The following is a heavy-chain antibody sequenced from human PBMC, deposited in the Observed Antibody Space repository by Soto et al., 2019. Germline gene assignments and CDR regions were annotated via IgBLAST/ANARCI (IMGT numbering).Heavy chain of an antibody. CDR1: GFTFSSYA. CDR2: ISGSGGST. J-gene: IGHJ3*02. D-gene: IGHD2-15*01. Sequence: PGGSLRLSCAASGFTFSSYAMSWVRQAPGKGLEWVSAISGSGGSTYYADSVKGRFTISRDNSKNTLYLQMNSLRAEDTAVYYCARQGGGTSEVFDIWGQGTMVTVPS. V-gene: IGHV3-23*01. CDR3: ARQGGGTSEVFDI.